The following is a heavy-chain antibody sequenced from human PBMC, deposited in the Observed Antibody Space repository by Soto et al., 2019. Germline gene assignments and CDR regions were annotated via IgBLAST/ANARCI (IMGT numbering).Heavy chain of an antibody. V-gene: IGHV4-31*03. CDR3: AREVADTPYYYYGMDV. D-gene: IGHD2-15*01. Sequence: QVQLQESGPGLVKPSQTLSLTCTVSGGSISSGGYYWSWIRQHPGKGLEWIGYIYYSGSTYYNPSLKSRVTISVDTSKNQFSLKLSSVTAADTAVYYCAREVADTPYYYYGMDVWGQGTTVTVSS. J-gene: IGHJ6*02. CDR1: GGSISSGGYY. CDR2: IYYSGST.